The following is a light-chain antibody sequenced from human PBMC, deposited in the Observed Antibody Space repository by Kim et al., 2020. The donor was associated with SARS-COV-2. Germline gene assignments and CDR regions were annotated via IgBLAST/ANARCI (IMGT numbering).Light chain of an antibody. CDR2: QDA. V-gene: IGLV3-1*01. Sequence: SYELTQPPSVSVSPGQTASITCSGDKLGDKYACWYQQKPGQSPVLVIYQDAKRPSGIPERFSGSNSGNTATLTISGTQAMDEGDYYCQAWDSRNVVLGGG. J-gene: IGLJ2*01. CDR1: KLGDKY. CDR3: QAWDSRNVV.